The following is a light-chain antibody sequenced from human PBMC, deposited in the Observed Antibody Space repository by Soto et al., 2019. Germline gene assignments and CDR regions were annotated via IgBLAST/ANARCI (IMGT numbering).Light chain of an antibody. CDR1: SSDVGNYNR. CDR2: EVT. V-gene: IGLV2-8*01. J-gene: IGLJ1*01. CDR3: ASHAGDHYV. Sequence: SVLAQPPSASGSPGQSVTISCTGTSSDVGNYNRVSWYQQKPGKAPKLMIYEVTQRPSGVPDRFSGSKSGNTASLTVSGLQAEDEADYYCASHAGDHYVFGTGTK.